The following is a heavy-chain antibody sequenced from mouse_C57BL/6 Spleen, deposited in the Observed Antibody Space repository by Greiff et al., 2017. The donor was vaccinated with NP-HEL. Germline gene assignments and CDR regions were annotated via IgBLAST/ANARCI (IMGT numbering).Heavy chain of an antibody. CDR3: ARRRCLLYAMDY. CDR2: ISSGSSTI. J-gene: IGHJ4*01. D-gene: IGHD2-1*01. V-gene: IGHV5-17*01. Sequence: DVQLVESGGGLVKPGGSLKLSCAASGFTFSDYGMHWVRQAPEKGLEWVAYISSGSSTIYYADTVKGRFTISRDNAKNTLFLQMTSLRSEDTAMYYCARRRCLLYAMDYWGQGTSVTVSS. CDR1: GFTFSDYG.